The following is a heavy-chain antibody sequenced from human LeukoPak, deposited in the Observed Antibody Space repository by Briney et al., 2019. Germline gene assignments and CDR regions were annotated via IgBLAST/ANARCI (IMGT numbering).Heavy chain of an antibody. CDR3: ATPVPGHGAFDV. CDR2: ISAYNGNT. J-gene: IGHJ3*01. D-gene: IGHD2-8*02. Sequence: VASVKVSCKASGYTFTSYGISWVRQAPGQGLEWMGWISAYNGNTNYAQKLQGRVTMTTDTSTSTAYMELRSLRSDDTAVYYCATPVPGHGAFDVWGQGTMVTVSS. CDR1: GYTFTSYG. V-gene: IGHV1-18*01.